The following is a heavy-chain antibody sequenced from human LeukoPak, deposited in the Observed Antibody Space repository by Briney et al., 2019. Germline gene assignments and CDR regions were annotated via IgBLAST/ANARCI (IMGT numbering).Heavy chain of an antibody. V-gene: IGHV4-4*02. CDR3: SRENGAFSPFGY. Sequence: SETLSLTCGVSGGSISNTNWWSWVRHPPGQGLEWIGEISLTGLTHYNPSLESRVTVSLDKSKNQLSRNDSTVTDADTAVYYCSRENGAFSPFGYWGQGTLVTVLS. CDR2: ISLTGLT. J-gene: IGHJ4*02. D-gene: IGHD2-8*01. CDR1: GGSISNTNW.